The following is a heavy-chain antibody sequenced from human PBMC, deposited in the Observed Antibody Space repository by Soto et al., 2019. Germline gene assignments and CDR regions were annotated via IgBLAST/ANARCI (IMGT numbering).Heavy chain of an antibody. D-gene: IGHD3-3*01. CDR2: IYYSGST. V-gene: IGHV4-39*01. J-gene: IGHJ5*02. CDR1: GGSISSSSYY. Sequence: LQLQESGPGLVKPSETLSLTCTVSGGSISSSSYYWGWIRQPPGKGLEWIGSIYYSGSTYYNPSLKSRVTISVDTSKNQFSLKLSSVTAADTAVYYCAATYYDFWSGYYTSWFDPWGQGTLVTVSS. CDR3: AATYYDFWSGYYTSWFDP.